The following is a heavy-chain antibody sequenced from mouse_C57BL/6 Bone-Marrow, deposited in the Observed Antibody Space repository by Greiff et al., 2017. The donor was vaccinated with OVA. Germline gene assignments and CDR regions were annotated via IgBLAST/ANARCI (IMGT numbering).Heavy chain of an antibody. V-gene: IGHV14-4*01. J-gene: IGHJ2*01. Sequence: VQLKESGAERVRPGASVKLSCTASGFNIKDDYMHWVKQRPEQGLAWIGWIDPENGDTEYASKFQGKATITADTSSNTAYLQLSSLTSEDTAVYYCTTEGVVYDGYDYWGQGTTLTVSS. CDR1: GFNIKDDY. D-gene: IGHD2-2*01. CDR3: TTEGVVYDGYDY. CDR2: IDPENGDT.